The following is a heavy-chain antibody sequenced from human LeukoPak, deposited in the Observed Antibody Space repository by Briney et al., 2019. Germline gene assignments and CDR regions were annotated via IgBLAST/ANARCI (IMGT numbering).Heavy chain of an antibody. D-gene: IGHD6-19*01. Sequence: GGSLRLSCAASGLNFGVDAMSWVRQSPGKGLEGGAAIVDSGGNTYYADSVKGRFTISRDNSKNTLYLQMNSPRAEDTAIYYCAKDALRTSGWYYFDYWGQGTLVAVSS. CDR2: IVDSGGNT. J-gene: IGHJ4*02. CDR1: GLNFGVDA. V-gene: IGHV3-23*01. CDR3: AKDALRTSGWYYFDY.